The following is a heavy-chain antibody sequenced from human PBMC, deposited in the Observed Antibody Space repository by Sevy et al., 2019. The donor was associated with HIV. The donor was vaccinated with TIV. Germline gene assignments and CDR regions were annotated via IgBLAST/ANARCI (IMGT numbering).Heavy chain of an antibody. D-gene: IGHD2-2*01. V-gene: IGHV1-69*13. J-gene: IGHJ6*02. Sequence: ASVKVSCKASGGTFSSYAISWVRQAPGQGLEWMGGIIPIFGTANYAQKFQDRVTITADESTSTAYMELSSLRSEDTAVYYCARDRGYCSSTSCQVYYYYGMDVWGQGTTVTVSS. CDR2: IIPIFGTA. CDR3: ARDRGYCSSTSCQVYYYYGMDV. CDR1: GGTFSSYA.